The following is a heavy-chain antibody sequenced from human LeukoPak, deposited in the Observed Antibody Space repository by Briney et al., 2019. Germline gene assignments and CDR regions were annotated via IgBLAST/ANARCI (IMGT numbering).Heavy chain of an antibody. J-gene: IGHJ4*02. D-gene: IGHD2-15*01. Sequence: QAGGSLRLSCAASGFTFSNYVMHWVRQAPGKGLEYVSSISSNGGSRYYTNSVKGRFTISRDNSKNTLYLQMGSLRAEDMAVYYCAKGGSCSGATCYLTLFDYWGQGTLVTVSS. CDR1: GFTFSNYV. CDR2: ISSNGGSR. CDR3: AKGGSCSGATCYLTLFDY. V-gene: IGHV3-64*01.